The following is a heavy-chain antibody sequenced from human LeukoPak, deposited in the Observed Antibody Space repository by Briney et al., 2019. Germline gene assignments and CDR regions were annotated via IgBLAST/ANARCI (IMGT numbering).Heavy chain of an antibody. J-gene: IGHJ4*02. CDR1: GYSITSGYY. D-gene: IGHD1-26*01. Sequence: KPSETLSLTCIVSGYSITSGYYWGWIRQPPGKGLEWIGSIYHSGDTYYNPSLKSRVTISLDKSKNHFSLKLTSVTAADTAVYYCAKNRGFSLGDNWGQGILVSVS. V-gene: IGHV4-38-2*02. CDR3: AKNRGFSLGDN. CDR2: IYHSGDT.